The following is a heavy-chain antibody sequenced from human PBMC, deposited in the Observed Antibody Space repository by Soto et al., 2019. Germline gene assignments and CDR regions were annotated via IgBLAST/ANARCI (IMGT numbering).Heavy chain of an antibody. CDR1: GDSVSSNSAA. Sequence: SQTLSLTCAISGDSVSSNSAAWNWIRQSPSRGLEWLGRTHYRSKWYNDYAASVKSRITINPDTSKNQFSLQLNSVTPEDTAVYYCARDPIGYDFWSGYYYFDYWGQGTLVTAPQ. D-gene: IGHD3-3*01. J-gene: IGHJ4*02. V-gene: IGHV6-1*01. CDR3: ARDPIGYDFWSGYYYFDY. CDR2: THYRSKWYN.